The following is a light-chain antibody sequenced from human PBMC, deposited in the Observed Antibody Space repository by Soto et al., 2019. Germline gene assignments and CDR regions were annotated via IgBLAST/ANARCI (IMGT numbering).Light chain of an antibody. CDR2: GAS. CDR3: QQYNDWPPIT. Sequence: EIVMTQSPATLSLSPGERATLSCRASDIVGSNLAWYQQKPGQAPRLLIYGASTRATGIPARFSGSGSGTEFTLTISRLQPEDFAIYYCQQYNDWPPITFGQGTRLEIK. CDR1: DIVGSN. V-gene: IGKV3-15*01. J-gene: IGKJ5*01.